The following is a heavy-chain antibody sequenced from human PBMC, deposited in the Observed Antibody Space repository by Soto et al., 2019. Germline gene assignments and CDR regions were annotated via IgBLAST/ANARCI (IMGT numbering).Heavy chain of an antibody. CDR2: IIPIFGTA. J-gene: IGHJ6*02. CDR3: ARSSSGYYYVPYGMDV. Sequence: ASVKVSCKASGGTFSSYAISWVRQAPGQGLEWMGGIIPIFGTANYAQKFQGRVTITADESTSTAYMELSSLRSEDTAVYYCARSSSGYYYVPYGMDVWGQGTTVTVSS. V-gene: IGHV1-69*13. D-gene: IGHD3-22*01. CDR1: GGTFSSYA.